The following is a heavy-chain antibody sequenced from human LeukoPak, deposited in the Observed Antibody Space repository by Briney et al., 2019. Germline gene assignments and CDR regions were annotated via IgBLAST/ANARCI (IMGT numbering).Heavy chain of an antibody. D-gene: IGHD6-19*01. J-gene: IGHJ5*02. V-gene: IGHV1-24*01. CDR1: GRTLSQFS. CDR2: SDPKDKT. Sequence: GASVKVSCKVSGRTLSQFSLQWVRQVPGKGLQWMGGSDPKDKTFYAQNFQGRVTLTEVTSTDTAYMELSSLIFEDSALYYCAIRRLAVASAPFDHWGQGTLVTVSS. CDR3: AIRRLAVASAPFDH.